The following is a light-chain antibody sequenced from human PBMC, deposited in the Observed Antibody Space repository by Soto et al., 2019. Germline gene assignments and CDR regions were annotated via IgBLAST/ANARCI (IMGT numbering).Light chain of an antibody. CDR1: SSDVGGYNY. J-gene: IGLJ1*01. V-gene: IGLV2-14*03. Sequence: QLVLTQPASVSGSPGQSITISCTGTSSDVGGYNYVSWYQQHPGKAPKLMIYEVSNRPSGVSNRFSGSKSGSTASLTISGLQAEDEADYYCSSYASSSTSFGTGTKLTVL. CDR2: EVS. CDR3: SSYASSSTS.